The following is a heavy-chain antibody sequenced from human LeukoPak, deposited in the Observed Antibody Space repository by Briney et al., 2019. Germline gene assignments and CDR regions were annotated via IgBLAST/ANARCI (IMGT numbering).Heavy chain of an antibody. CDR2: ISAYSGNT. V-gene: IGHV1-18*01. Sequence: ASVKVSCKASGYTFTSYGISWVRQAPGQGLEWMGWISAYSGNTNYAQKFQGRVTITADESTSTAYMELSSLRSEDTAVYYCARVSIAAAGIPHGTHYYYYYMDVWGKGTTVTVSS. D-gene: IGHD6-13*01. J-gene: IGHJ6*03. CDR1: GYTFTSYG. CDR3: ARVSIAAAGIPHGTHYYYYYMDV.